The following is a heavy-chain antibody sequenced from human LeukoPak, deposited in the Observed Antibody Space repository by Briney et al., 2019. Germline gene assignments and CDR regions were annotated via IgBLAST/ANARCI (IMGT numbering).Heavy chain of an antibody. Sequence: PGGSLILSCAASGFTFSSYAMHWVRQAPGKGLEWVAVISYDGSNKYYADSVKGRFTISRDNSKNTLYLQMNSLRAEDTAVYYCAKSLAAAGNYWGQGTLVTVSS. J-gene: IGHJ4*02. V-gene: IGHV3-30*04. CDR3: AKSLAAAGNY. CDR1: GFTFSSYA. CDR2: ISYDGSNK. D-gene: IGHD6-13*01.